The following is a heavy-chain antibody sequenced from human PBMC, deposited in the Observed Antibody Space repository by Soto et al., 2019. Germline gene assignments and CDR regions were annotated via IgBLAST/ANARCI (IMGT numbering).Heavy chain of an antibody. CDR3: ARRSSGWYFDY. D-gene: IGHD6-19*01. V-gene: IGHV3-23*01. CDR2: ISGSGGST. Sequence: EVQLLESGGGLVQPGGSLRLSCAASGFTFSSYAMNWVRQAPGKGPEWVSVISGSGGSTYYADSVKGRFTISRDNSKNTLYLQMNSLRAEDTAVYYCARRSSGWYFDYWGQGTLVTVSS. J-gene: IGHJ4*02. CDR1: GFTFSSYA.